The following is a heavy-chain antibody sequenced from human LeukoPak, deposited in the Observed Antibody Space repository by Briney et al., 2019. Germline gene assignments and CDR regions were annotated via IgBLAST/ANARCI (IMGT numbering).Heavy chain of an antibody. Sequence: GGSLRLSCAASGFTFSGYSLNWVRQAPGKGLEWVAVIWHDGSNKYYADSVKGRFTISRDNSKNTLYLQMNSLRAEDTAVYFCARAVGPYDYWGQGTLVTVSS. CDR2: IWHDGSNK. CDR1: GFTFSGYS. V-gene: IGHV3-33*08. D-gene: IGHD3-10*01. CDR3: ARAVGPYDY. J-gene: IGHJ4*02.